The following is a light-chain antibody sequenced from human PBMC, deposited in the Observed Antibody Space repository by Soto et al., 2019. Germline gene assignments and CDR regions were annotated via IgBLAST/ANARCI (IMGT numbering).Light chain of an antibody. CDR1: QGISNY. V-gene: IGKV1-27*01. J-gene: IGKJ3*01. Sequence: DIQMTQSPSSLSASVGDRVTITCRASQGISNYLAWYQQKPGKVPKLLIYAASTLKSGVPSRFSGSGSGTDCTLTISSLQTEDVTTYYCQNYNSVPVTFGPGTKVDIK. CDR2: AAS. CDR3: QNYNSVPVT.